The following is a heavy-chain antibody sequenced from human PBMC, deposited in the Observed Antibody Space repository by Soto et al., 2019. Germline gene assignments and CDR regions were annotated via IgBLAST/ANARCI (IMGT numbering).Heavy chain of an antibody. CDR2: INPNSGGT. V-gene: IGHV1-2*04. CDR1: GYTFTGYY. J-gene: IGHJ5*02. Sequence: ASVKVSCKASGYTFTGYYMHWVRQAPGQGLEWMGWINPNSGGTNYAQKFQGWVTMTRDTSISTAYMELSRLRSDDTAVYYCARSIAVAGRNWLDPWGQGTLVTVYS. CDR3: ARSIAVAGRNWLDP. D-gene: IGHD6-19*01.